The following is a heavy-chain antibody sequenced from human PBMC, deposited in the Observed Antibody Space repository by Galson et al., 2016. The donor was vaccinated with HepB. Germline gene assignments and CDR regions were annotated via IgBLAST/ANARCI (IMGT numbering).Heavy chain of an antibody. CDR1: GDFVSTYA. V-gene: IGHV1-69*13. CDR2: IIPIFDTP. J-gene: IGHJ4*02. CDR3: ATWEPGPN. D-gene: IGHD1-26*01. Sequence: SVKVSCKASGDFVSTYAISWVRQPPGQGLEWMGGIIPIFDTPHYAQSFQGRVTITADESTSTAYMELSRLRSEDTAVYYCATWEPGPNWGQGTLVTVSS.